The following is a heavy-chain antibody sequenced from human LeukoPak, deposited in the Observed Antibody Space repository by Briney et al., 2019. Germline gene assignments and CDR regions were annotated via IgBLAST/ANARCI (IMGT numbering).Heavy chain of an antibody. V-gene: IGHV4-59*02. CDR2: IHNSWST. Sequence: SETLPHAFCVPGVRLLCSLELALRQPPGKGLEWIGYIHNSWSTNYNPSLKSRVTMSVDTSNNQFSLKLSSVTAADTAVYYCARGTFYYDTRENFWNNFDYWGQGTLVTVSS. CDR3: ARGTFYYDTRENFWNNFDY. D-gene: IGHD3-22*01. J-gene: IGHJ4*02. CDR1: GVRLLCS.